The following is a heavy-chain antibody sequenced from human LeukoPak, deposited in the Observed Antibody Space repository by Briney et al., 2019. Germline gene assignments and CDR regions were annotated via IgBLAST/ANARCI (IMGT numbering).Heavy chain of an antibody. CDR2: INPNSGGT. V-gene: IGHV1-2*02. D-gene: IGHD5-12*01. J-gene: IGHJ4*02. CDR1: GGTFSSYA. Sequence: ASVKVSCKASGGTFSSYAISWVRQAPGQGLEWMGWINPNSGGTNYAQKFQGRVTMTRDTSISTAYMELSRLRSDDTAVYYCARDIVATRGHFDYWGQGTLVTVSS. CDR3: ARDIVATRGHFDY.